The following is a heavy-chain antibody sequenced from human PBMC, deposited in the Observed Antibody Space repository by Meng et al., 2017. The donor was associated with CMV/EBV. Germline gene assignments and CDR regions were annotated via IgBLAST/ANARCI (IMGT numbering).Heavy chain of an antibody. CDR2: IGPNSGDT. D-gene: IGHD3/OR15-3a*01. Sequence: YTSADYLMHWVRQARGQGLRWMGGIGPNSGDTKCEQKFQGRVTMTRDTSISTAYMELSGLRSDDTAVYYCAKERGGVDRRLWTGFGGWGQGTLVTVSS. CDR1: YTSADYL. J-gene: IGHJ4*02. CDR3: AKERGGVDRRLWTGFGG. V-gene: IGHV1-2*02.